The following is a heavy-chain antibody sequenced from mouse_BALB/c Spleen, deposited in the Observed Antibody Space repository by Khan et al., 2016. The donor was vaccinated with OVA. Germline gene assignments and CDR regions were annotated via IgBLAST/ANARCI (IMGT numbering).Heavy chain of an antibody. V-gene: IGHV2-6-4*01. CDR1: GFPLSRYS. J-gene: IGHJ1*01. D-gene: IGHD1-2*01. CDR2: IWAGGST. Sequence: QVQLKESGPGLVAPSQSLSITCTVSGFPLSRYSIHWVRQPPGKGLEWLGMIWAGGSTDYNSALKSRLNINKDNSKRQVFLKMNSLQSDDAAIYYCDRNSDGGSYWYFDVWGAGTTVTVSS. CDR3: DRNSDGGSYWYFDV.